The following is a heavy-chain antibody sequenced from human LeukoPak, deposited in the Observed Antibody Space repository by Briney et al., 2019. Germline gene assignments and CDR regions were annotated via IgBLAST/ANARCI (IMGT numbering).Heavy chain of an antibody. D-gene: IGHD5-18*01. CDR2: ISNDGSRK. CDR3: ARGGYSYGADLDY. V-gene: IGHV3-30*03. CDR1: GFTFSRHG. Sequence: GGSLRLSCATSGFTFSRHGMHWVRQAPGKGLEWVAIISNDGSRKYYAHSVEGRFTISRDNSKNTLYLQMDSLRAEDTAVYYCARGGYSYGADLDYWGQGTLVTVSS. J-gene: IGHJ4*02.